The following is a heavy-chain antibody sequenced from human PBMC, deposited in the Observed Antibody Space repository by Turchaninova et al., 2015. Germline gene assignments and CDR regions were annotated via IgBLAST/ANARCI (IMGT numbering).Heavy chain of an antibody. Sequence: VQLQQWGAGLLTPSETRSLPCAVYGGSFSGYYWSWIRQPPGKWLEWIGEINHSGSTNYNPSLKSRVTISVDTSKNQFSLKLSSVTAADTAVYYCARARGDYYYFDYWGQGTLVTVSS. CDR1: GGSFSGYY. V-gene: IGHV4-34*01. D-gene: IGHD4-17*01. CDR2: INHSGST. J-gene: IGHJ4*02. CDR3: ARARGDYYYFDY.